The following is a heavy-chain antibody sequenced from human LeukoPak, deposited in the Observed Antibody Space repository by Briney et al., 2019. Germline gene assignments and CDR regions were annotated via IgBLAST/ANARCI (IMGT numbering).Heavy chain of an antibody. CDR3: AISMGPTPNYFDF. CDR1: GFTFTTYG. D-gene: IGHD1-26*01. V-gene: IGHV3-48*03. J-gene: IGHJ4*02. Sequence: GGSLRLSCAASGFTFTTYGMNWVRQAPGKGLEWVSYISSSGTTIYYADSVKGRFTISRNNDKKPQYLQMNSLRGDDTALYYCAISMGPTPNYFDFWGQGTLVTVSS. CDR2: ISSSGTTI.